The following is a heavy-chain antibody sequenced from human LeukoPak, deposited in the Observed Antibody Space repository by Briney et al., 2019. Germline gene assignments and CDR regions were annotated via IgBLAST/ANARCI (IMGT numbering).Heavy chain of an antibody. CDR3: AKDQYYYDSSGYSLDY. J-gene: IGHJ4*02. V-gene: IGHV3-23*01. D-gene: IGHD3-22*01. CDR2: ISGSGGST. Sequence: GGSLRLSCAASGFTFSSYAMSWVRQAPGKGLEWVSAISGSGGSTYYADSVKGRFTISRDNSKNTLYLQMNSLRAEDTAVYHCAKDQYYYDSSGYSLDYWGQGTLVTVSS. CDR1: GFTFSSYA.